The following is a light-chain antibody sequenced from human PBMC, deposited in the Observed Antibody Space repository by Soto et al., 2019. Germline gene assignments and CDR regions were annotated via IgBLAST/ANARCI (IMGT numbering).Light chain of an antibody. CDR2: SAS. J-gene: IGKJ3*01. V-gene: IGKV3-15*01. CDR3: QQYNNWFT. Sequence: EIVMTQSPATLSVSPGERATLSCRASQSVSSNLAWYQQKPGQAPRILIYSASTRATGIPARFSGNGSGTEFTLTISSLQSEDFAVYYCQQYNNWFTFGPGTKVDI. CDR1: QSVSSN.